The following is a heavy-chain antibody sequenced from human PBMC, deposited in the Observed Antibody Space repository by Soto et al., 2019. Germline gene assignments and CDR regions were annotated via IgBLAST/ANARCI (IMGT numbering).Heavy chain of an antibody. CDR3: ARMGDVPYYYFGMDV. Sequence: GGSSNRSGISWVRQAPGQGLEWMGWINGYNGNTNYTQKMQGRITMTTDTPTSTAYMELRSLRSDDTAVYYCARMGDVPYYYFGMDVRGQGTTVIVSS. J-gene: IGHJ6*02. CDR1: GGSSNRSG. V-gene: IGHV1-18*01. D-gene: IGHD3-16*01. CDR2: INGYNGNT.